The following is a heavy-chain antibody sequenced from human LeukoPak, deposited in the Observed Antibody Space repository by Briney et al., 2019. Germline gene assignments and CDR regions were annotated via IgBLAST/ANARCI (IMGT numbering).Heavy chain of an antibody. CDR3: ATRRWAIGWFDP. CDR1: GGTLSRYA. CDR2: IIASFGTA. Sequence: ASVKVSCKASGGTLSRYAISWVRQAPGQGLEWMGGIIASFGTANYAQKFQGRVTISADESSGTAYMELSSLRSEDTAVYYCATRRWAIGWFDPWGQGTLVTVSS. V-gene: IGHV1-69*01. D-gene: IGHD1/OR15-1a*01. J-gene: IGHJ5*02.